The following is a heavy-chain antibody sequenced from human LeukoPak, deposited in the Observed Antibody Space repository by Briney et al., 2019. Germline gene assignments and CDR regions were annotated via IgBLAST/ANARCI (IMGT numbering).Heavy chain of an antibody. V-gene: IGHV3-9*01. J-gene: IGHJ6*02. D-gene: IGHD6-19*01. CDR1: GFTFDDYA. CDR3: ASPYSSGWSV. Sequence: PGRSLRLSCAASGFTFDDYAMHWVRQAPGKGLEWVSGISWNSGSIGYADSVKGRFTISRDNAKNSLYLQMNSLRAEDTAVYYCASPYSSGWSVWGQGTTVTVSS. CDR2: ISWNSGSI.